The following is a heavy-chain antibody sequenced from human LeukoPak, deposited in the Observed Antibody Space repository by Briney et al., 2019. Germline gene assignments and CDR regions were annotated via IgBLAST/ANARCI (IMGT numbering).Heavy chain of an antibody. CDR1: GYTFTSYY. CDR2: INPSGGST. Sequence: AASVKVSCKASGYTFTSYYMHWVRQAPGQGLEWMGIINPSGGSTSYAQKFQGRVTMTRDTSTSTVYMELSSLRSEDTAVYYCAGDGAPYYDILTGYYNFDYWGQGTLVTVSS. CDR3: AGDGAPYYDILTGYYNFDY. V-gene: IGHV1-46*01. D-gene: IGHD3-9*01. J-gene: IGHJ4*02.